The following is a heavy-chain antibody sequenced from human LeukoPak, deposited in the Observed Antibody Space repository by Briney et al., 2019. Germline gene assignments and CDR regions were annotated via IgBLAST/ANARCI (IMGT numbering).Heavy chain of an antibody. CDR2: MNPNSGNT. V-gene: IGHV1-8*01. CDR1: GYTFTSYD. Sequence: ASVKVSCKASGYTFTSYDINWVRQATGQGLEWMGWMNPNSGNTGYAQKFQGRVTMTRNTSISTAYMELSSLRSEDTAVYYCATDLITIFGVVINDYWVQGTLVTVSS. D-gene: IGHD3-3*01. J-gene: IGHJ4*02. CDR3: ATDLITIFGVVINDY.